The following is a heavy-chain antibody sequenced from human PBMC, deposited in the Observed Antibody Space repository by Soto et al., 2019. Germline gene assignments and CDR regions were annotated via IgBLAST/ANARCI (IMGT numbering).Heavy chain of an antibody. D-gene: IGHD6-6*01. J-gene: IGHJ6*02. CDR1: GFSLSTSGMC. Sequence: GSGPTLVNPTQTLTLTCTFSGFSLSTSGMCVSWIRQPPGKALEWLALIDWDDDKYYSTSLKTRLTISKDTSKNQVVLTMTNMDPVDTATYYCARIFGYSSSSDSGDGMDVWGQGTTVTVSS. CDR2: IDWDDDK. CDR3: ARIFGYSSSSDSGDGMDV. V-gene: IGHV2-70*01.